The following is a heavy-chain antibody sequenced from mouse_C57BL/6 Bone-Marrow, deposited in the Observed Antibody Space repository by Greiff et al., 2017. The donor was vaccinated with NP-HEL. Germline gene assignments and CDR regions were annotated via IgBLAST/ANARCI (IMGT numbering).Heavy chain of an antibody. V-gene: IGHV1-22*01. CDR1: GYTFTDYN. J-gene: IGHJ4*01. CDR3: ARQLRPHYYAMDY. D-gene: IGHD3-2*02. Sequence: VQLQQSGPELVKPGASVKMSCKASGYTFTDYNMHWVKQSHGKSLEWIGYINPNNGGTSYNQKFKGTATLTVNKSSSTAYMELRSRTSEDSAVYYCARQLRPHYYAMDYWGQGTSVTVSS. CDR2: INPNNGGT.